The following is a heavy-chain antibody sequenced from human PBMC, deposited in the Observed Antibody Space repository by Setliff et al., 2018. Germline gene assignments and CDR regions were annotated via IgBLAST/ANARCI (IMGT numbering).Heavy chain of an antibody. CDR3: ARVRYCSSTSCYGGWFDP. CDR1: GGSMGSYY. J-gene: IGHJ5*02. Sequence: PSETLSLTCTVSGGSMGSYYWTWIRQSAGKGLEWIGRVYTTGSTAFNPSLNSRVTMSLDKSKNQFSLKLYSVTAADTAVYFCARVRYCSSTSCYGGWFDPWGQGTLVTVSS. D-gene: IGHD2-2*01. CDR2: VYTTGST. V-gene: IGHV4-4*07.